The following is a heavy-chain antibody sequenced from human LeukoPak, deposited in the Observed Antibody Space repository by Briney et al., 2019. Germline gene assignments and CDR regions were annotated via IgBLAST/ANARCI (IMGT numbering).Heavy chain of an antibody. CDR3: AGLVRDSYGYIISDY. J-gene: IGHJ4*02. D-gene: IGHD5-18*01. CDR1: GGSISSSNW. Sequence: SETLSLTCAVSGGSISSSNWWSWVRQPPGKGLEWIGEIYHSGSTNYNPSLKSRVTISVDKSKNQFSLKLSSVTAADTAVYYCAGLVRDSYGYIISDYWGQGTLVTVSS. CDR2: IYHSGST. V-gene: IGHV4-4*02.